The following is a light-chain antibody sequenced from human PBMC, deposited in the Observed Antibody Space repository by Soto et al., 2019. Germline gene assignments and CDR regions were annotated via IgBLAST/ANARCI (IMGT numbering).Light chain of an antibody. Sequence: EIVMTQSPATLSVSPGERATLSCRASQSVSSNLAWYQQKPGQAPRLLIYGVSTRATGVPARFSGSGSETDFSLTTSSLQIEDFALYYCQQSNNWPPLTFGGGTKVDIK. CDR1: QSVSSN. CDR3: QQSNNWPPLT. V-gene: IGKV3-15*01. J-gene: IGKJ4*01. CDR2: GVS.